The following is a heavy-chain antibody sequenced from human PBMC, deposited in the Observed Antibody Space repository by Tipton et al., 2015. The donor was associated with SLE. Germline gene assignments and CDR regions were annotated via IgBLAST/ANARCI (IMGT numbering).Heavy chain of an antibody. V-gene: IGHV1-2*06. CDR3: ARDPLYSSSPPFDY. Sequence: QSGPEVKKPGASVKVSCKASGYTFTGYYMHWVRQAPGQGLEWMARINPNSGGTNYAQKFPGRVTMTRDTSISTTYMELSMLRSDDTAVYYCARDPLYSSSPPFDYGGQGTMVTVSS. CDR1: GYTFTGYY. D-gene: IGHD6-6*01. J-gene: IGHJ4*02. CDR2: INPNSGGT.